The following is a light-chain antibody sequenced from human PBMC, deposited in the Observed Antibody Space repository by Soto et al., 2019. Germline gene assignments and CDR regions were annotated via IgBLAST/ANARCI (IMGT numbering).Light chain of an antibody. CDR3: QHGHNWPLT. Sequence: EIVMTQSPATLSVPPGESATLSCRASQSISSELAWYQQKPGQPPRLLIYGASTRATGVPARFTGSGSGSDFTLTISGLQSEDFAVYYCQHGHNWPLTFGQGTRLEI. J-gene: IGKJ2*01. V-gene: IGKV3-15*01. CDR1: QSISSE. CDR2: GAS.